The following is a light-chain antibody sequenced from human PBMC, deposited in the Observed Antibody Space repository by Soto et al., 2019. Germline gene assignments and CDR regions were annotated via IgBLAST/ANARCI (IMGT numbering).Light chain of an antibody. V-gene: IGLV2-14*01. Sequence: QSVLTQPASVSGSPGQSITSSCTGTSSDVGGYNYVSWYQQHPGKAPKLMIYDVSNRPSGVSNRFSGSKSDNTASLTISVLQAEDEAHYYCSSYTSSSPYVFGTGTKVT. CDR1: SSDVGGYNY. CDR3: SSYTSSSPYV. CDR2: DVS. J-gene: IGLJ1*01.